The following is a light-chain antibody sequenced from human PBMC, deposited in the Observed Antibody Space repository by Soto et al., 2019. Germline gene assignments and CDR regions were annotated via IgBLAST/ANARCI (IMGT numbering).Light chain of an antibody. CDR3: LQHNSYPLT. V-gene: IGKV1-17*01. CDR2: GAS. CDR1: QGIRKD. Sequence: DIQMTQSPSSLSASVGDRVTITCRASQGIRKDLCWYQQRPGKAPKRLIFGASSLQRGVPSRFSGSASGTEFTLTLSSLQPEDFATYFCLQHNSYPLTFGGGTKVELK. J-gene: IGKJ4*01.